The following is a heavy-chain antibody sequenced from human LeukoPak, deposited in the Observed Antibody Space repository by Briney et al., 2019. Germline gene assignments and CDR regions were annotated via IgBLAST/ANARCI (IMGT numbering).Heavy chain of an antibody. CDR3: ATAGGYSYEGFDH. Sequence: GGSLRLSCAASGFTFSSYWMSWVRQAPGKGLEWVANIKQDGSEKYYVDSVKGRFTISRDNAKNSLYLQMNSLRAEDTAVYYCATAGGYSYEGFDHWGQGTLVTVSS. J-gene: IGHJ4*02. D-gene: IGHD5-24*01. V-gene: IGHV3-7*03. CDR1: GFTFSSYW. CDR2: IKQDGSEK.